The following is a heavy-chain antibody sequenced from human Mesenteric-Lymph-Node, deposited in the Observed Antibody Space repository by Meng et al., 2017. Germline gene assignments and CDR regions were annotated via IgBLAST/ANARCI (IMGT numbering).Heavy chain of an antibody. CDR1: GGTFSSYA. Sequence: SVKVSCKASGGTFSSYAISWVRQAPGQGLEWMGGIIPIFGTANYAQKFQGRVTITADKSTSTAYMELSSLRAEDTAVYYCAKDFRASHYTAMVEGDYWGQGTLVTVSS. CDR3: AKDFRASHYTAMVEGDY. D-gene: IGHD5-18*01. V-gene: IGHV1-69*06. CDR2: IIPIFGTA. J-gene: IGHJ4*02.